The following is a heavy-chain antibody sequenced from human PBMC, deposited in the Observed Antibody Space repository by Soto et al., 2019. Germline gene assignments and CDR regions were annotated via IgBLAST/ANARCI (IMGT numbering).Heavy chain of an antibody. Sequence: QVQLKQWGAGLLKPSETLSLTCAVYGGSFSGYYWSWIRQPPGKGLEWIGEINHSGSTNYNPSLKSRVTITVDSSKNQCSLKLISVTAADTAVYYCARGRKFPLRYDYIWGTKAKRKYYFDYWCQGTLVTVSS. CDR2: INHSGST. CDR1: GGSFSGYY. CDR3: ARGRKFPLRYDYIWGTKAKRKYYFDY. V-gene: IGHV4-34*01. J-gene: IGHJ4*02. D-gene: IGHD3-16*01.